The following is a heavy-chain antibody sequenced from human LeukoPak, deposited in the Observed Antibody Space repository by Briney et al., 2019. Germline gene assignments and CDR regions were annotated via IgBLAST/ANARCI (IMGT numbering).Heavy chain of an antibody. CDR2: IRTKRNDETA. Sequence: PGGSLSLSCTTSGYTFGDEPVHWVRQAPGKGLEWVGLIRTKRNDETAEYAASVKGRVSISRDDPTRVAYLQVNSLKDEDTAVYYCTRGYYNSFWGQGTLVTVSS. V-gene: IGHV3-49*04. CDR1: GYTFGDEP. D-gene: IGHD3-22*01. CDR3: TRGYYNSF. J-gene: IGHJ4*02.